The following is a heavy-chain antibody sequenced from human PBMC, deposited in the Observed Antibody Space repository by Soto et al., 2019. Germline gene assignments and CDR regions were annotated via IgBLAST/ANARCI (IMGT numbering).Heavy chain of an antibody. CDR2: ISAYNGNT. J-gene: IGHJ4*02. D-gene: IGHD3-3*01. CDR3: ARDRSFCSGYCRQLCY. Sequence: QVQLVQSGAEVKKPGASVKVSCKASGYTFTSYGISWVRQAPGQGLEWMGWISAYNGNTNYAQKLQGRVTMTTDTSTSTDYMELRSLRSDDTAVYYCARDRSFCSGYCRQLCYWGQGTLVTVSS. V-gene: IGHV1-18*01. CDR1: GYTFTSYG.